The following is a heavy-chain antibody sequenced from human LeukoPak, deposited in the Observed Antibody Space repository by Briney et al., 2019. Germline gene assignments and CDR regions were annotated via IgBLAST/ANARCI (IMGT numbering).Heavy chain of an antibody. Sequence: GRSLRLSCAASGFTFSSYSMNWVRQAPGKGLEWVSSISSSSSYIYYADSVKGRFTISRDNAKNSLYLQMNSLRAEDTAVYYCARTGYCSTPTCDTSPPWGPRINFDSWGQGTLVTVSS. CDR1: GFTFSSYS. V-gene: IGHV3-21*04. CDR2: ISSSSSYI. J-gene: IGHJ4*02. D-gene: IGHD2-2*02. CDR3: ARTGYCSTPTCDTSPPWGPRINFDS.